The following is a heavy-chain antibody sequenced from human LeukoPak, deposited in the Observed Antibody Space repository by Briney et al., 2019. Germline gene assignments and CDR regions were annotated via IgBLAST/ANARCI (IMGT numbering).Heavy chain of an antibody. CDR3: ARFMIREVTADNWFDP. V-gene: IGHV3-23*01. CDR1: GFTFSSYG. CDR2: ISGSGGST. D-gene: IGHD3-10*01. Sequence: PGGSLRLSCAASGFTFSSYGMSWVRQAPGKGLEWVSAISGSGGSTYYADSVKGRFTISRDNAKNSLSLQMNSLRAEDTAVYYCARFMIREVTADNWFDPWGQGTLVTVSS. J-gene: IGHJ5*02.